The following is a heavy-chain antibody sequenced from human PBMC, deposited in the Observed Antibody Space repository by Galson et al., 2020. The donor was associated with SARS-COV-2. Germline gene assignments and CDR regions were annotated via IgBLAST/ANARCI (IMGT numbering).Heavy chain of an antibody. CDR2: INPRGGYS. V-gene: IGHV1-46*01. CDR3: ARDPTVTTHLGDYLYYYYGMDV. J-gene: IGHJ6*02. CDR1: GYTFANSY. D-gene: IGHD4-4*01. Sequence: ASVKVSCKASGYTFANSYVHWVRQAPGQGLEWMGFINPRGGYSSYAQKFQGRVTMTRDTSTSTVYMELSSLRSEDTAVYYCARDPTVTTHLGDYLYYYYGMDVWGQGTTVTVSS.